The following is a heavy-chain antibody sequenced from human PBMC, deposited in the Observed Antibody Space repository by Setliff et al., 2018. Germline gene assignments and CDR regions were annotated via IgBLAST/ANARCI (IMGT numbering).Heavy chain of an antibody. CDR2: ITAGNGDT. D-gene: IGHD6-13*01. CDR3: ARAGDAAAGRKGVFEY. V-gene: IGHV1-3*01. Sequence: GVSVKVSCKASGYTSTTNALHWVRQAPGQSLEWMGWITAGNGDTKYSQKFQGRVTMTRDTSTGTVYMELTSLKSEDTAVYYCARAGDAAAGRKGVFEYWGQGSLVTVSS. CDR1: GYTSTTNA. J-gene: IGHJ4*02.